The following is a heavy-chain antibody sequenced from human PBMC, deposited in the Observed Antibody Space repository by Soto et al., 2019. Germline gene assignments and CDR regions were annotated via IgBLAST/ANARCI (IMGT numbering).Heavy chain of an antibody. CDR2: IYYSGST. CDR1: GGSIRSCDYY. Sequence: QVQLQESGPGLVKPSQTLSLTCTVSGGSIRSCDYYWSWIRQSPGKGLEWIGYIYYSGSTYYNPSLKSRITMSVDTSKNQFSLNLSSVTAADTAVYYCAREDCRSTSCSYSSGSYYFDYWGQGTLVTLSS. V-gene: IGHV4-30-4*01. CDR3: AREDCRSTSCSYSSGSYYFDY. D-gene: IGHD2-2*01. J-gene: IGHJ4*02.